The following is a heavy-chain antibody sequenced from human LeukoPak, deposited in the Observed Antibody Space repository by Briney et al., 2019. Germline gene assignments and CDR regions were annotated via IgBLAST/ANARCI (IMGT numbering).Heavy chain of an antibody. CDR1: GGSISSFY. J-gene: IGHJ5*02. D-gene: IGHD1-26*01. CDR3: VTGRYSYGWYDH. Sequence: PSETLSLTCTVSGGSISSFYWSWIRQPPGKGLEWIGYMYYGGSPNYNPSLKSRVITSLDTSKKQFSLKLKSVTTADTAVYYCVTGRYSYGWYDHWGQGILVIVSS. V-gene: IGHV4-59*13. CDR2: MYYGGSP.